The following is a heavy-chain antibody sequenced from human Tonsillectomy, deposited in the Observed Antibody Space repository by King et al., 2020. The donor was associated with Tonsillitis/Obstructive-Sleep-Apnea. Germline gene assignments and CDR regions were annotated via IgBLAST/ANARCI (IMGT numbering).Heavy chain of an antibody. CDR1: GFSLSTSGVG. CDR3: AHSLIFWSRYSREGSWYFDY. J-gene: IGHJ4*02. CDR2: IYWDDDK. D-gene: IGHD3-3*01. Sequence: ITLKESGPTLVKPTQTLTLTCTFSGFSLSTSGVGVGWIRQPPGKALEWLALIYWDDDKRYSPSLKSRLTITKDTSKNQVVLTMTNMDPVDTATYYCAHSLIFWSRYSREGSWYFDYWGQGTLVTVSS. V-gene: IGHV2-5*02.